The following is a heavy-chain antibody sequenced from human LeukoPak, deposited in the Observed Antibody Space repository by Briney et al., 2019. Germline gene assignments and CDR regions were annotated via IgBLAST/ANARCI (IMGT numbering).Heavy chain of an antibody. CDR3: ARGTPTTRDFDY. CDR1: GVTFNDYY. Sequence: GGSLRLSCAVSGVTFNDYYMSWIRQAPGKGLEWVSSISGSNNYIYYTDSVKGRFTISRDNAKNSLFLQMNSLRAEDTAVYYCARGTPTTRDFDYWGQGTLVTVSS. D-gene: IGHD4-11*01. V-gene: IGHV3-11*06. CDR2: ISGSNNYI. J-gene: IGHJ4*02.